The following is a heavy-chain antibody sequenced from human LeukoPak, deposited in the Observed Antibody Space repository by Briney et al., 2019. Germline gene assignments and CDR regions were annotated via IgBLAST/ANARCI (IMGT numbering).Heavy chain of an antibody. Sequence: GGSLRLSCTVSGFTFSSYAMSWVRQAPGKGLEWISHISSTSSTIKYADSVKGRFTISRDNAKNSLHLQMNSLRAKDTAVYYCAKEHALVKRITIFGVVIFSPPYWGQGTLVTVSS. J-gene: IGHJ4*02. CDR2: ISSTSSTI. CDR3: AKEHALVKRITIFGVVIFSPPY. CDR1: GFTFSSYA. D-gene: IGHD3-3*01. V-gene: IGHV3-48*04.